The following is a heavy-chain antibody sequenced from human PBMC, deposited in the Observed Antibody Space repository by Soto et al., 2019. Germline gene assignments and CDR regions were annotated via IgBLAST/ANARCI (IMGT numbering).Heavy chain of an antibody. J-gene: IGHJ6*03. D-gene: IGHD1-26*01. CDR1: SGSISSSNW. CDR3: ARKASGDYYYYYMDV. V-gene: IGHV4-4*02. Sequence: QVQLQASGPGLVKPSGTLSLTCAVSSGSISSSNWWSWVRQPPGKGLEWIGEIYHSGSTNYNPSLKSRVTISVDKSKNQFSLKLSSVTAADTAVYYCARKASGDYYYYYMDVWGKGTTVTVSS. CDR2: IYHSGST.